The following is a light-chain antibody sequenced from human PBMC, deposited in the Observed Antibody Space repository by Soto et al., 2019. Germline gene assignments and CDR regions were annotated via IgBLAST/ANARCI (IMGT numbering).Light chain of an antibody. Sequence: DIQMTQYPSTLSASVGDRVTITCRASQSVNSWLAWYQQKPGKAPKLLLYKASSLESGVPSRFSGSGSGTEFTLTISSLQPDDFGTYYCQQYDTSPLTFGGGTKVDIK. CDR1: QSVNSW. CDR2: KAS. V-gene: IGKV1-5*03. J-gene: IGKJ4*01. CDR3: QQYDTSPLT.